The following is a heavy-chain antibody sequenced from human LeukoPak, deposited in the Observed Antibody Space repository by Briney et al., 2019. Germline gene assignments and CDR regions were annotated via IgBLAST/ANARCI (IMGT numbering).Heavy chain of an antibody. D-gene: IGHD3-3*01. CDR1: GGSFSPYY. V-gene: IGHV4-59*12. CDR3: ARAPSLWSGHYYFDY. J-gene: IGHJ4*02. Sequence: PSETLSLTCTVSGGSFSPYYWTWVRQPPGKELEWIGYIYHSGSTYYNPSLKSRVTISVDRSKNQFSLKLSSVTAADTALYYCARAPSLWSGHYYFDYWGQGTLVTVSS. CDR2: IYHSGST.